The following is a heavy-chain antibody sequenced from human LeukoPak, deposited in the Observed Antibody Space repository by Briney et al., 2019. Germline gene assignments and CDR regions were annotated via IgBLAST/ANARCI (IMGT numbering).Heavy chain of an antibody. D-gene: IGHD5-24*01. CDR1: GGSISSYY. Sequence: PSETLSLTCTVSGGSISSYYWNWIRQPAGKGLEWIGRIYTSGSTYYNPSLKSRAIISVDKSKNQFSLRLSSVTDADTAVYYCARDLGDGYNRDWFDPWGQGTLVTVSS. J-gene: IGHJ5*02. CDR3: ARDLGDGYNRDWFDP. CDR2: IYTSGST. V-gene: IGHV4-4*07.